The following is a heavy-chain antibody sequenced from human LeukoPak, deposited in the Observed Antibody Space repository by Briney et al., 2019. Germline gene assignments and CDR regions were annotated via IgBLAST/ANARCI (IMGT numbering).Heavy chain of an antibody. Sequence: PGGSLRLSCAASGFTFSSYNMNWVRQAPGKGLEWVSSISSSSSYIYYADSVKGRFTISRDNAQNSLYLQMNSLRAEDTAVYYCARDSLVVAAFDYWGQGTLVTVSS. J-gene: IGHJ4*02. V-gene: IGHV3-21*01. CDR1: GFTFSSYN. CDR3: ARDSLVVAAFDY. CDR2: ISSSSSYI. D-gene: IGHD2-15*01.